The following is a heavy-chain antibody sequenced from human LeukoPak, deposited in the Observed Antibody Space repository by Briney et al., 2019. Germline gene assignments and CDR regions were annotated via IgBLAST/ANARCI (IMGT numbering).Heavy chain of an antibody. D-gene: IGHD3-10*01. CDR2: INPNSGGT. CDR3: ATINMVRGGGYFDP. J-gene: IGHJ5*02. Sequence: ASVKVSCKASGYTFTGYYMHWARQAPGQGLEWMGWINPNSGGTNYAQKFQGRVTMTRDTSISTAYMELSSLRSEDTAVYYCATINMVRGGGYFDPWGQGTLVTVSS. CDR1: GYTFTGYY. V-gene: IGHV1-2*02.